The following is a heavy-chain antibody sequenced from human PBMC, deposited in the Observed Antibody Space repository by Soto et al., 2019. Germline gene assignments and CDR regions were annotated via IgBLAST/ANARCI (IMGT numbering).Heavy chain of an antibody. CDR3: ATTTVSYGMDV. V-gene: IGHV4-39*01. CDR2: IYYSGST. Sequence: SETLSLTCTVSGGSISSSSYYWGWIRQPPGKGLEWIGSIYYSGSTYYNPSLKSRVTISVDTSKNQFSLKLSSVTAADTAVYYCATTTVSYGMDVWGQGTTVTVSS. CDR1: GGSISSSSYY. J-gene: IGHJ6*02. D-gene: IGHD4-17*01.